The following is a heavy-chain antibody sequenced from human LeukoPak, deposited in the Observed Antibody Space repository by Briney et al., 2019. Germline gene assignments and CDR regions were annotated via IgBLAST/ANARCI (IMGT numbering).Heavy chain of an antibody. CDR2: IYYSGST. D-gene: IGHD5-18*01. CDR3: AGTAMVNNWFDP. CDR1: GGSISTYY. V-gene: IGHV4-59*01. J-gene: IGHJ5*02. Sequence: SETLPLTCTVSGGSISTYYWSWIRQPPGKGLEWIGYIYYSGSTNYNPSLESRVSISVDTFKNQFSLRLSSVTAADTAVYYCAGTAMVNNWFDPWGQGTLVTVSS.